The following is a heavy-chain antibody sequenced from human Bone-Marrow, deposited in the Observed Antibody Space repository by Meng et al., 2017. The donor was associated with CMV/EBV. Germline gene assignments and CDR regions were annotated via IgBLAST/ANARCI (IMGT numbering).Heavy chain of an antibody. V-gene: IGHV3-30-3*01. Sequence: GGSLRLSCAASGFTFNDYALHWVRQAPGKGLEWVAIISSDGSKKYYADSVKGRFSISRDNSENTLYLQMNSLRAEDTAIYYCARDLEYCIYTTCYGMGYWGQGTPATVSS. CDR2: ISSDGSKK. D-gene: IGHD2/OR15-2a*01. CDR1: GFTFNDYA. J-gene: IGHJ4*02. CDR3: ARDLEYCIYTTCYGMGY.